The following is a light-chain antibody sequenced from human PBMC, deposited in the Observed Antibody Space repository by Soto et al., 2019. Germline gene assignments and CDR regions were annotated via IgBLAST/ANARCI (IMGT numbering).Light chain of an antibody. CDR3: QQSDSTPYT. CDR2: DAS. CDR1: QSISSY. Sequence: DIQTTQSPSSLSASVGDRVTITCRASQSISSYLNWYQQKPVKAPKLLIYDASSLLSGVPSRFSGSGSGTGFTLTIASLQPEDFSTYYCQQSDSTPYTFGQGTKVDIK. J-gene: IGKJ2*01. V-gene: IGKV1-39*01.